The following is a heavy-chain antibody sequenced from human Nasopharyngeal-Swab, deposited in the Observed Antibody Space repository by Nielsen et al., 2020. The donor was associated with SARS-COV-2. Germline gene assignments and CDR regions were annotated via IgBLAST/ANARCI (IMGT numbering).Heavy chain of an antibody. D-gene: IGHD1-1*01. CDR2: ITGSGSTT. CDR1: GFTFSSYA. V-gene: IGHV3-23*01. Sequence: GESLKISCAASGFTFSSYAMSWVRQAPGKGLDWVSTITGSGSTTYYAASLKGRFTISRDSSKNTLYLQMSSLRPEDTARYYCARNMVSTAYGGYYFDYWGQGALVTVSS. CDR3: ARNMVSTAYGGYYFDY. J-gene: IGHJ4*02.